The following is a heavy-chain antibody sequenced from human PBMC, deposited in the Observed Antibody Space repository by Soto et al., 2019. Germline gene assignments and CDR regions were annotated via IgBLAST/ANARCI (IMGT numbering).Heavy chain of an antibody. CDR3: ARRLGAAGDYFYGLDV. D-gene: IGHD6-25*01. CDR1: GYTFTEYY. CDR2: ISPNSGRT. J-gene: IGHJ6*02. V-gene: IGHV1-2*04. Sequence: QEQLVQSGAEVKKPGASVKVSCKGSGYTFTEYYIHWVRQAPGRGLEWMGWISPNSGRTKSAQKFQGWVTMTEDTSIATVYMELNGIKSDDTAIYFCARRLGAAGDYFYGLDVWGQGTAVIVSS.